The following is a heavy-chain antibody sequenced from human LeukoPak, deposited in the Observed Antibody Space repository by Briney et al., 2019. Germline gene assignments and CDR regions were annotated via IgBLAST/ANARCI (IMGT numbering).Heavy chain of an antibody. D-gene: IGHD3-22*01. V-gene: IGHV1-18*01. CDR1: GGTFSSYA. CDR2: ISAYNGNT. CDR3: ARDGYYDSSGPGDY. Sequence: ASVKVSCKASGGTFSSYAIGWVRQAPGQGLEWMGWISAYNGNTNYAQKLQGRVTMTTDTSTSTAYMELRSLRSDDTAVYYCARDGYYDSSGPGDYWGQGTLVTVSS. J-gene: IGHJ4*02.